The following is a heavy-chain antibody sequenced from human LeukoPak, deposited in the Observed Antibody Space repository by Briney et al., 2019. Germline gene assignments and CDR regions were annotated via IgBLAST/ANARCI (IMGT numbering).Heavy chain of an antibody. CDR1: GLTFSTSG. V-gene: IGHV3-21*06. CDR3: ATETNGRHYDY. Sequence: GGSLRLSCTASGLTFSTSGFNWVRQAPGKGLEWVASIGPTGSDRYHADSIKGRFTISRDNANNFLYLQMNSLRAEYTAVYYCATETNGRHYDYWGQGTLLTVSS. D-gene: IGHD1-14*01. CDR2: IGPTGSDR. J-gene: IGHJ4*02.